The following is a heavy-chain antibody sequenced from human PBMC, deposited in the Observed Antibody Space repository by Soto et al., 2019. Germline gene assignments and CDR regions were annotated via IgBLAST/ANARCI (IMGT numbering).Heavy chain of an antibody. CDR3: AVVPAAHGHYGMDV. V-gene: IGHV3-48*01. Sequence: PGGSLRLSCAASGFSFSSYSMNWVRQAPGKGLEWVSYISSSSSTIYYVDSVKSRFTISRDNAKNSLFLQMNSLRAEDTAVYYRAVVPAAHGHYGMDVWGQGPTVTVSS. D-gene: IGHD2-2*01. J-gene: IGHJ6*02. CDR1: GFSFSSYS. CDR2: ISSSSSTI.